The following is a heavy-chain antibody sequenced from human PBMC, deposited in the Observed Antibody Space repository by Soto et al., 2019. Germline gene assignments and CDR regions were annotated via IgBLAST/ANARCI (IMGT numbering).Heavy chain of an antibody. CDR3: AKDWGHHFASGSSYFDS. V-gene: IGHV3-30*18. CDR2: ITHDGRNK. J-gene: IGHJ4*02. D-gene: IGHD3-10*01. CDR1: GFTFSNYG. Sequence: QVQVVESGGGVVQPGRSLRLSCATSGFTFSNYGMHWVRQAPGKGLEWVAVITHDGRNKYYADSVKGRFTISRDNSKNMMSLQMSSLRPEDTAVYYCAKDWGHHFASGSSYFDSWGQGTRVTVSS.